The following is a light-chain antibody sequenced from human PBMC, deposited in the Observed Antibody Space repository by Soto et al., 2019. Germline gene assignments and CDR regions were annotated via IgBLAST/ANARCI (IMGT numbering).Light chain of an antibody. CDR1: SSDVAAYNY. CDR3: SPYTIDSSVV. J-gene: IGLJ2*01. Sequence: QSALTQPASVSGSPGQSITISCTGTSSDVAAYNYVSWYQQHPGQAPKLIIYEVTNRPSGVSSRFSGSKSGSTASLTISGLQAEDEAHYYCSPYTIDSSVVFGGGTKLTVL. CDR2: EVT. V-gene: IGLV2-14*01.